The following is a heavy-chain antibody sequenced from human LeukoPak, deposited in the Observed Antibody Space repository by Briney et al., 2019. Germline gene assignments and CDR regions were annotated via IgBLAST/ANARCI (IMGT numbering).Heavy chain of an antibody. V-gene: IGHV4-34*01. CDR1: GGSFSGYY. J-gene: IGHJ3*02. D-gene: IGHD6-13*01. Sequence: SETLSLTCAVYGGSFSGYYWSWIRQPPGKGLEWIGEINHSGSTNYNPSLKSRVTISVDTSKNQFSLKLSSVTAADTAVYYCAIKAGDAFDIWGQGTMVTVSS. CDR3: AIKAGDAFDI. CDR2: INHSGST.